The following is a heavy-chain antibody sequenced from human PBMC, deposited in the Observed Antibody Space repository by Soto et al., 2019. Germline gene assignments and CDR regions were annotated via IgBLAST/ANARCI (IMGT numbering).Heavy chain of an antibody. Sequence: GGALRHSCGGSGFTLSSHWMSWGRQAPGKREEWVANIKPDGSEKWYVDSVKGRFTISRDNAKNSLYLQMNSLRAEDTAVYYCARGDYYDSSGPFSDAFDIWGQGTMVPVSS. CDR2: IKPDGSEK. V-gene: IGHV3-7*04. J-gene: IGHJ3*02. D-gene: IGHD3-22*01. CDR3: ARGDYYDSSGPFSDAFDI. CDR1: GFTLSSHW.